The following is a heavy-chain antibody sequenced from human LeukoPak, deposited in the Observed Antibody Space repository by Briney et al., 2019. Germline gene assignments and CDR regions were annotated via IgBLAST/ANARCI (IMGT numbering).Heavy chain of an antibody. J-gene: IGHJ6*02. CDR3: ARVYRSGGSCSYYYGMDV. D-gene: IGHD2-15*01. V-gene: IGHV1-8*02. CDR2: MNPNSGNT. Sequence: ASVKVSCKASGYTFTSYGISWVRQAPGQGLEWMGWMNPNSGNTGYAQKFQGRVTMTRNTSISTAYMELSSLRSEDTAVYYCARVYRSGGSCSYYYGMDVWGQGTTVTVSS. CDR1: GYTFTSYG.